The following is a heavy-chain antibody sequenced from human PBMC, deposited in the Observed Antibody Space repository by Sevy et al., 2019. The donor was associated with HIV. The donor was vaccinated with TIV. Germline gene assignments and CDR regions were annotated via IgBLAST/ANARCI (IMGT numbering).Heavy chain of an antibody. CDR1: GFSFSIYW. CDR2: MKQDGSEE. D-gene: IGHD5-18*01. CDR3: VREGLGGYSYSLDY. Sequence: GGCLRLSCAASGFSFSIYWMSWVRQAPGKGLEWVATMKQDGSEEEYVDSVKGRFTISRDNAKNSLFLQMNSLSAEDTAVYYCVREGLGGYSYSLDYWGHGTLVTVSS. V-gene: IGHV3-7*01. J-gene: IGHJ4*01.